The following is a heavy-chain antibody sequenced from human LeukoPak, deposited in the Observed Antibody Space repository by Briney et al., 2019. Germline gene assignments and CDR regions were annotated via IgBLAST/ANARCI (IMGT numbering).Heavy chain of an antibody. CDR2: IYYSGST. V-gene: IGHV4-59*01. J-gene: IGHJ3*02. D-gene: IGHD3-10*01. CDR1: GGSISSYY. CDR3: ARAVWFGELYI. Sequence: SETLSLTCTVSGGSISSYYWSWIRQPPGKGLEWIGYIYYSGSTNYNPSLKSRVTISVDTSKNQFSLKLSSVTAADTAVYYCARAVWFGELYIWGQGTMVTVSS.